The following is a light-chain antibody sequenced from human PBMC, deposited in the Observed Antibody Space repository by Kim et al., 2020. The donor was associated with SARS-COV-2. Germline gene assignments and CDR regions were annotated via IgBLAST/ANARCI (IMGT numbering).Light chain of an antibody. Sequence: SPGERATLSCRASQSVGSNYLAWYQQKPGQAPRLLIYGASSRATGIPDRFSGSGSGTDFTLTITRLEPEDFAVYYCQQYSSSPATFGQGTKVDIK. CDR3: QQYSSSPAT. CDR1: QSVGSNY. J-gene: IGKJ1*01. V-gene: IGKV3-20*01. CDR2: GAS.